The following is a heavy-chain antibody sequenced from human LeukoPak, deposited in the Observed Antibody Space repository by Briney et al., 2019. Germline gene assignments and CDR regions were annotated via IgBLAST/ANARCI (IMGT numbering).Heavy chain of an antibody. D-gene: IGHD6-13*01. CDR1: GGSISSSSYY. Sequence: SETLSLTCTVSGGSISSSSYYWGWIRQPPGKGLEWIGSIYYGGSTYYNPSLKSRVTISVDTSKNQFSLKLSSVTAADTAVYYCAEEGSGYSSSWGQGTLVTVSS. V-gene: IGHV4-39*01. J-gene: IGHJ4*02. CDR2: IYYGGST. CDR3: AEEGSGYSSS.